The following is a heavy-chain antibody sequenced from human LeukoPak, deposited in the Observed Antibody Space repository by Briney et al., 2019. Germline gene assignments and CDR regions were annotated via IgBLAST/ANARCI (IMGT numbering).Heavy chain of an antibody. J-gene: IGHJ5*02. CDR1: GYTFTSYD. D-gene: IGHD6-13*01. CDR3: ARDIAAAGTVWFDP. Sequence: ASVKVSCKASGYTFTSYDINWVRQATGQGLEWMGWMNPNSGNTGYAQKFQGRVTMTRNTSISTAYMELSSLRSDDTAVYYCARDIAAAGTVWFDPWGQGTLVTVSS. V-gene: IGHV1-8*01. CDR2: MNPNSGNT.